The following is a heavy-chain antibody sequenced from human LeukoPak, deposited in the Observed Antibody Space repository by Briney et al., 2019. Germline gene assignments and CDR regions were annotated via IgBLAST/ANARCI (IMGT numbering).Heavy chain of an antibody. CDR3: ARDKGAAPTERFDV. CDR2: FHEDGST. J-gene: IGHJ6*02. D-gene: IGHD6-6*01. V-gene: IGHV3-53*01. Sequence: SLGSPRLSCAPSGFTLSTNYMSSARQAPGKGLEWVSVFHEDGSTHYADSVKGRFTISRHNSRNTVYLQMSSLRAEDTAVYYCARDKGAAPTERFDVWGHGTTVTVSS. CDR1: GFTLSTNY.